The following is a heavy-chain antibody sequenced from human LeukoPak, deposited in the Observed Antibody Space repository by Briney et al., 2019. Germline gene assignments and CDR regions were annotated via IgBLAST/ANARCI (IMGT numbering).Heavy chain of an antibody. V-gene: IGHV1-8*01. CDR1: RYTFTSYD. D-gene: IGHD4-17*01. J-gene: IGHJ6*03. CDR3: ARVRMTTVTNYYYYYMDV. CDR2: MNPNSGNT. Sequence: APVKVSCKASRYTFTSYDINWVRQATGQGLEWMGWMNPNSGNTGYAQKFQGRVTMTRNTSISTAYMELSSLRSEDTAVYYCARVRMTTVTNYYYYYMDVWGKGTTVTVSS.